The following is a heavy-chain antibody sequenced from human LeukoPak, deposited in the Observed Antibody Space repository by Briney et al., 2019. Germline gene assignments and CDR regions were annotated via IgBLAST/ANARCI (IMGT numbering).Heavy chain of an antibody. CDR2: IKRKNDGGAT. D-gene: IGHD6-13*01. CDR3: SSSGSRWDYFDY. V-gene: IGHV3-15*01. CDR1: GFTFANAW. J-gene: IGHJ4*02. Sequence: GGSLRLSCAVSGFTFANAWMTWGRQAPGKGLEWVGRIKRKNDGGATDYATPVKGRFTISRDDSINTLYLQMNSLKTEDTAVYYCSSSGSRWDYFDYWGQGALVTVSS.